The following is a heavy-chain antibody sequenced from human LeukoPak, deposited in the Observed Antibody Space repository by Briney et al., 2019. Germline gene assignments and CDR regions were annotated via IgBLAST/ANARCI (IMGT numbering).Heavy chain of an antibody. Sequence: PGGSLRLSCATSGFSFNNDWMDWVRQAPGKGLEWVANINQDGSEKNCLDSVKGRFTISRDNAQNSLYLQMNGLRVEDTAVYYCARVGTSRPNYYYYGMDVWGQGTTVTVSS. CDR2: INQDGSEK. CDR3: ARVGTSRPNYYYYGMDV. J-gene: IGHJ6*02. CDR1: GFSFNNDW. D-gene: IGHD1-1*01. V-gene: IGHV3-7*01.